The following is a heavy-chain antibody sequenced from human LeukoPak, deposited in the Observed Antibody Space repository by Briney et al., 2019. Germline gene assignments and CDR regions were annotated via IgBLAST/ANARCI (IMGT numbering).Heavy chain of an antibody. V-gene: IGHV3-9*01. D-gene: IGHD6-6*01. J-gene: IGHJ4*02. CDR2: ISWNGGSI. CDR3: AKSGSGELGFDY. CDR1: GFTFDDYA. Sequence: GGSLRLSCEASGFTFDDYAMHWVRQAPGKGLEWVSGISWNGGSIGYADSVKGRFTISRDNAKKSLHLQKNSLRAEDTALYYCAKSGSGELGFDYWGQGTLVTVSS.